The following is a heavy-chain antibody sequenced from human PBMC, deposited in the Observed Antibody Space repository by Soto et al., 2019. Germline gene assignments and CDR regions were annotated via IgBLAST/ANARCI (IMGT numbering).Heavy chain of an antibody. J-gene: IGHJ4*02. CDR2: IYYSGST. V-gene: IGHV4-59*01. CDR3: ARMGYYGAAPYFDY. D-gene: IGHD3-3*01. Sequence: QVQLQESGPGLVKPSETLSLTCSVSGGSISSYYWSWIRQPPGKGLEWIGYIYYSGSTNYNPSLHARVTXXVXAXMNQCSLKLTSVTASDTAVYYCARMGYYGAAPYFDYWGQGTLVTVSS. CDR1: GGSISSYY.